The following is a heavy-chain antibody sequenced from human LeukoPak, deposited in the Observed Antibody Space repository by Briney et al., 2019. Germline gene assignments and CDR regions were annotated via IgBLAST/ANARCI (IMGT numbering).Heavy chain of an antibody. Sequence: PGGSLRLSCTASGFTFSSYEMDWVRQAPGKGLEWVSYISSSGHFIYYADSVKGRFTISRDNSKNSLYLQMTGLRAEDTAVYYCARESFGSGKTYYYYCAHVWGEGTTVAISS. CDR3: ARESFGSGKTYYYYCAHV. CDR2: ISSSGHFI. D-gene: IGHD3-10*01. CDR1: GFTFSSYE. V-gene: IGHV3-48*03. J-gene: IGHJ6*03.